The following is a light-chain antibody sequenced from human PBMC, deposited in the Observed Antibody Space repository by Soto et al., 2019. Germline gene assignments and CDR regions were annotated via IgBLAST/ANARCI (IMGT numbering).Light chain of an antibody. CDR3: SSYTDDSIL. CDR2: DVS. Sequence: QSVLTQPASVSGSPGQSITISCTGTSSDVGGYNYVSWYQQHPGKVPKLMIYDVSNRPSGDSNRFSGSKSGNAASLTISGLQDEDEADYYCSSYTDDSILFGRGSKLTLL. V-gene: IGLV2-14*01. CDR1: SSDVGGYNY. J-gene: IGLJ6*01.